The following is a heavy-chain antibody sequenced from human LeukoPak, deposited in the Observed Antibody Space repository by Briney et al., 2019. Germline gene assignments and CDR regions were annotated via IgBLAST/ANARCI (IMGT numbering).Heavy chain of an antibody. CDR2: IKQDGSDR. Sequence: PGGSLRLSCVVSEFNFGNYWMSWVRQTPGKGLEWVANIKQDGSDRYCVDSVKGRFIISRDNAKNSLYLQMNSLRDEDTAVYYCARDSAAHGGYWGQGTPVIVSS. D-gene: IGHD6-25*01. CDR1: EFNFGNYW. J-gene: IGHJ4*02. V-gene: IGHV3-7*03. CDR3: ARDSAAHGGY.